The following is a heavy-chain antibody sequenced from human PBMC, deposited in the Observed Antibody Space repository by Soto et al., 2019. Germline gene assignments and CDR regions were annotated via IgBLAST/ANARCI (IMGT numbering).Heavy chain of an antibody. V-gene: IGHV3-30*18. CDR1: GFTFSGNG. D-gene: IGHD2-15*01. Sequence: QVQLVESGGGVVQPGRSLRLSCAVSGFTFSGNGMHWVRQAPGKGLDWVAFISYDGSYEYYADSVKGRFTISRDNSKNTLFLQMNSLRAEDTAMYYCAKNLLGYCGGGSCFHPCDYWGQGTLVTVSS. CDR2: ISYDGSYE. CDR3: AKNLLGYCGGGSCFHPCDY. J-gene: IGHJ4*02.